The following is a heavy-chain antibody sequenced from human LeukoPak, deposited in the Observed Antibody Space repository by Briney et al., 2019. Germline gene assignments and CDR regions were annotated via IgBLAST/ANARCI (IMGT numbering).Heavy chain of an antibody. CDR1: GGSLSNYY. CDR3: ARPYVWGSYRPIDY. Sequence: SETLSLTCAVYGGSLSNYYWSWIRQPPGKGLEWIGEINHSGSTNYNPSLKSRVTISVDTSKNQFSLKLSSVTAADTAVYYCARPYVWGSYRPIDYWGQGILVTVSS. D-gene: IGHD3-16*02. V-gene: IGHV4-34*01. J-gene: IGHJ4*02. CDR2: INHSGST.